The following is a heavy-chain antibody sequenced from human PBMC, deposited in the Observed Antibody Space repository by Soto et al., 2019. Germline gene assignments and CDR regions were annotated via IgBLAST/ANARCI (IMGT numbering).Heavy chain of an antibody. CDR1: GFTFSSYA. CDR3: ATTTAGEYYYYGMDV. V-gene: IGHV3-30-3*01. Sequence: QVQLVESGGGVVQPGRSLRLSCAASGFTFSSYAVHWVRQAPGKGLEWVAVISYDGSNKYYADSVKGRFTISRDNSKNTLYLQMNSLRAEDTAVYYCATTTAGEYYYYGMDVWGQGTTVTVSS. CDR2: ISYDGSNK. J-gene: IGHJ6*02. D-gene: IGHD3-10*01.